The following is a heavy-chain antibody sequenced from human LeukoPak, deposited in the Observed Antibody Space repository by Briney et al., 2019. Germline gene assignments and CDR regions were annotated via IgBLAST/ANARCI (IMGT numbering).Heavy chain of an antibody. Sequence: PSETLSLTCSISGDYISSSSYYWGWIRQPPGKGLEWIGNIYYTGRTYYNPSLKSRVSESIDTSRNEFSLKLSSVTAADTAVYYCVRPYYYDASGPPLWGQGTLVIVSS. V-gene: IGHV4-39*01. CDR3: VRPYYYDASGPPL. CDR1: GDYISSSSYY. CDR2: IYYTGRT. D-gene: IGHD3-22*01. J-gene: IGHJ4*02.